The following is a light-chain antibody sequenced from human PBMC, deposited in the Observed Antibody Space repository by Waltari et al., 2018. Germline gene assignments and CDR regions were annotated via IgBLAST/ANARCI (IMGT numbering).Light chain of an antibody. CDR2: RAS. CDR3: QQYNNWPPRDT. J-gene: IGKJ2*01. CDR1: QSISDN. Sequence: EIVMTQSPATLSVSPGVRVTLSCRASQSISDNLAWYHQKPGQAPRLLSYRASTRDTGIPARFSGSGSGTEFSLTISSLQSEDFGVYYCQQYNNWPPRDTFGQGTKVEI. V-gene: IGKV3D-15*01.